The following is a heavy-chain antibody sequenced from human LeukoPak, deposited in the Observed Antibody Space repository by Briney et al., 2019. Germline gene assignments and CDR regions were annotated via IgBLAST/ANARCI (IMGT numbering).Heavy chain of an antibody. J-gene: IGHJ5*02. CDR3: ARGYCSCGGCYSVENWFDP. CDR1: GYTFTGYY. Sequence: ASVKVSXKASGYTFTGYYIFWVRQAPGQGLKWMGRINPNSGGTHYAQEFQGRVTMTRDTSISTAYMELSRLRSDDTAVYYCARGYCSCGGCYSVENWFDPWGQGTLVTVSS. CDR2: INPNSGGT. V-gene: IGHV1-2*06. D-gene: IGHD2-15*01.